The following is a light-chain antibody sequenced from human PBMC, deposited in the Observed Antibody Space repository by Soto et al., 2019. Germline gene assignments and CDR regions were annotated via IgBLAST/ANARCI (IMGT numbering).Light chain of an antibody. CDR3: QSYDSSLSVL. V-gene: IGLV1-40*01. CDR1: SSNIGAGYD. Sequence: QSVLTQPPSVSGAPGQRVTISCTGSSSNIGAGYDVHWFQQLPGTAPKLLIYANSNRPSGVPDRVSGSKSGTSASLAITGLQAEDEADYYCQSYDSSLSVLFCGGTKLTVL. J-gene: IGLJ2*01. CDR2: ANS.